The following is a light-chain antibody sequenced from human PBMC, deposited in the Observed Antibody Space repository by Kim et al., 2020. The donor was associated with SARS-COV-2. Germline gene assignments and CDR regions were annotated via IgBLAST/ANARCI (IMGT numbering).Light chain of an antibody. CDR3: SSYTTSSTYLV. CDR2: DVA. V-gene: IGLV2-14*03. Sequence: QSALTQPASVSGSPGKSITISCTGISTAVGSSNYVSWYQHHPGKAPKLIIYDVASRPSGVSYRFSGSKSGNTASLTISELQAEDEADYYCSSYTTSSTYLVFGGGTQLTVL. J-gene: IGLJ3*02. CDR1: STAVGSSNY.